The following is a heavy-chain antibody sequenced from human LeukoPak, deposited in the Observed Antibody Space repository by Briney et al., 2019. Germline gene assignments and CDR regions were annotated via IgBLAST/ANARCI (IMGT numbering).Heavy chain of an antibody. J-gene: IGHJ3*02. CDR1: GFTFSSYA. CDR2: SGSGDTT. D-gene: IGHD3-16*01. Sequence: GGSLRLSCAASGFTFSSYAMSWVRQAPGKGLEWVSTSGSGDTTYYADSVKGRFTISRDNSKNTLYLQMNTLRAEDTAVYYCAKDRDDYVWGSYLGAFDIWGQGTMVTVSS. CDR3: AKDRDDYVWGSYLGAFDI. V-gene: IGHV3-23*01.